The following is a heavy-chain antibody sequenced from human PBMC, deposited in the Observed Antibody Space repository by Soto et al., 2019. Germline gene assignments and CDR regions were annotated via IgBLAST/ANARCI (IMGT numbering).Heavy chain of an antibody. D-gene: IGHD2-2*01. CDR1: GYTFTGYY. Sequence: ASVKVSCKASGYTFTGYYMHWVRQAPGQGLEWMGWINPNSGGTNYAQKFQGWVTMTRDTSISTAYMELSRLRSDDTAVYYCARLKRGDCSSTSCYGMAAFDIWGQGTMVTVAS. V-gene: IGHV1-2*04. CDR3: ARLKRGDCSSTSCYGMAAFDI. J-gene: IGHJ3*02. CDR2: INPNSGGT.